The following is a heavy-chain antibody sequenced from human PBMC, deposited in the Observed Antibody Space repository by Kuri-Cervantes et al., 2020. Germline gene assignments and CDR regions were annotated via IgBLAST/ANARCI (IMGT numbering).Heavy chain of an antibody. D-gene: IGHD1-14*01. CDR2: IYYSGST. Sequence: GSLRLSCTVSGGSISSYYWSWIRQPPGKGLEWIGYIYYSGSTYYNPSLKGRVTISIDTSQNQFSLKLSSVTDADTAAYYCAREAYRDYYYMDVWGKGTTVTVSS. CDR3: AREAYRDYYYMDV. CDR1: GGSISSYY. V-gene: IGHV4-59*12. J-gene: IGHJ6*03.